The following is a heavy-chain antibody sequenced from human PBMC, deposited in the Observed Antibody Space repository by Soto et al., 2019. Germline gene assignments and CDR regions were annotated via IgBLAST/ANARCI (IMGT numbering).Heavy chain of an antibody. D-gene: IGHD1-26*01. Sequence: PGGSLRLSCAASGFTFKSFAMHWVRQAPGKGLEWVAVIWYDGSHINYGDSVKGRFTISRDNSENTVFLQMNSLTVEDSAVYYCARDAVRFGNYSPDSWGQGTLVTVSS. CDR2: IWYDGSHI. V-gene: IGHV3-33*01. CDR1: GFTFKSFA. CDR3: ARDAVRFGNYSPDS. J-gene: IGHJ5*01.